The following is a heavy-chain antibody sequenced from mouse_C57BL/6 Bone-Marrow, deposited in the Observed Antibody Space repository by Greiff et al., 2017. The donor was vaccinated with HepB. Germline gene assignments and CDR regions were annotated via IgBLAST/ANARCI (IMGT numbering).Heavy chain of an antibody. V-gene: IGHV1-80*01. CDR3: AREYYGPSWAY. CDR2: IYPGDGDT. Sequence: QVQLKQSGAELVKPGASVKISCKASGYAFSSYWMNWVKQRPGKGLEWIRQIYPGDGDTNYNGKFKGKATLTADKSSSTAYMQLSSLTSEDSAVYFCAREYYGPSWAYWGQGTLVTVSA. J-gene: IGHJ3*01. D-gene: IGHD1-1*01. CDR1: GYAFSSYW.